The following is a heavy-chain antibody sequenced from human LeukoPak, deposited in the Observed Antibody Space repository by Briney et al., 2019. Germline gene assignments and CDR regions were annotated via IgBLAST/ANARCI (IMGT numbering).Heavy chain of an antibody. D-gene: IGHD3-22*01. CDR1: GFTFSSYW. Sequence: GGSLRLSCAASGFTFSSYWMHWVRQAPGKGLVWVSRVKSDGSTRYADCMKGRFTVSRDNAKNTVSLQMNSLRAEDTGVYYCARAPSEIGGYYPEYFRHWGQGTLVIVSS. CDR2: VKSDGST. CDR3: ARAPSEIGGYYPEYFRH. J-gene: IGHJ1*01. V-gene: IGHV3-74*01.